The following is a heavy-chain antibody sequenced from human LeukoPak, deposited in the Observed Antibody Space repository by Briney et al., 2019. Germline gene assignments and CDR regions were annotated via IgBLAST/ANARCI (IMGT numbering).Heavy chain of an antibody. CDR2: ISPNGVIT. CDR1: GFTFTNNW. D-gene: IGHD5-24*01. CDR3: AKDDAWLQYGN. V-gene: IGHV3-23*01. J-gene: IGHJ4*02. Sequence: GSLRLSCAVSGFTFTNNWMSWVRQAPGKGLEWVSGISPNGVITYYADSVKGRFTISRDNSKGTVYLQMNSLRPEDTAVYYCAKDDAWLQYGNWGRGTLVTVSS.